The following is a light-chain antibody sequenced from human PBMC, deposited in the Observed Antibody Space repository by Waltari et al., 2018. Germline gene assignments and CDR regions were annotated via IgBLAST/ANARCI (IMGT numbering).Light chain of an antibody. V-gene: IGLV2-23*02. CDR1: SSDIGSYNV. Sequence: QSALTQPASVSGSRGQSITISCTGSSSDIGSYNVVSWYQHHPGKAPKRLIYGVNNRPSVGANRFSGSKSGNTASLTISGLQAEDEADYYCSSYAGSVVFGGGTKLTVL. J-gene: IGLJ3*02. CDR2: GVN. CDR3: SSYAGSVV.